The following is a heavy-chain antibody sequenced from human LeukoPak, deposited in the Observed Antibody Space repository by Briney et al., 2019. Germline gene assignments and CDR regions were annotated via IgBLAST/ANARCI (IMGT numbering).Heavy chain of an antibody. Sequence: SETLSLTCTVSGGSIGSYYWSWIRQPAGKGLEWIGRIYTSGSTNYNPSLKSQVTMSVDTSKNQFSLKLSSVTAADTAVYYCARACSNYDILTGYYTPSDAFDIWGQGTMVTVSS. CDR3: ARACSNYDILTGYYTPSDAFDI. V-gene: IGHV4-4*07. D-gene: IGHD3-9*01. CDR2: IYTSGST. CDR1: GGSIGSYY. J-gene: IGHJ3*02.